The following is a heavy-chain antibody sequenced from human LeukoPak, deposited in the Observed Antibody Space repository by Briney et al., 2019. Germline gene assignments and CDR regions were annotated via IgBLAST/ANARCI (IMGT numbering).Heavy chain of an antibody. CDR3: AKEYYYDSSGLLGY. D-gene: IGHD3-22*01. CDR1: GFTFSSYE. J-gene: IGHJ4*02. V-gene: IGHV3-23*01. Sequence: HPGGSLRLSCAASGFTFSSYEMNWVRQAPGKGLEWVSAISGSGGSTYYADSVKGRFTISRDNSKNTLYLQMNSLRAEDTAVYYCAKEYYYDSSGLLGYWGQGTLVTVSS. CDR2: ISGSGGST.